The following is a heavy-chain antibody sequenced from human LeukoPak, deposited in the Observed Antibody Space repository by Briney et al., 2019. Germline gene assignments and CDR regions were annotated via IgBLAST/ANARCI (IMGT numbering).Heavy chain of an antibody. V-gene: IGHV3-48*01. Sequence: PGGSLRLSCEASGFTFSDYSMNWVRQAPGEGLEWLSYITSTSDTIYYADSVKGRFTSSRDNAMNSVYLQMNSLRAEDTAVYYCARSSGYPFFDYWGQGTLVTVSS. CDR1: GFTFSDYS. CDR3: ARSSGYPFFDY. D-gene: IGHD3-22*01. J-gene: IGHJ4*02. CDR2: ITSTSDTI.